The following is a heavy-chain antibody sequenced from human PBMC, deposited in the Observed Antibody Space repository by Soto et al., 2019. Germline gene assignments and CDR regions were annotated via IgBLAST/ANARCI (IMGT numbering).Heavy chain of an antibody. D-gene: IGHD2-2*02. CDR3: ARGPDCSTSCYNGRGFDP. CDR1: GGSISSGGYY. V-gene: IGHV4-31*03. CDR2: IYYSGST. Sequence: QVQLQESGPGLVKPSQTLSLTCTVSGGSISSGGYYWSWIRQHPGKGLEWIGYIYYSGSTYYNPSLQSRVTMSEDTSKNQFSLKLSSVTAADTAVYYCARGPDCSTSCYNGRGFDPWGQGTLVTVSS. J-gene: IGHJ5*02.